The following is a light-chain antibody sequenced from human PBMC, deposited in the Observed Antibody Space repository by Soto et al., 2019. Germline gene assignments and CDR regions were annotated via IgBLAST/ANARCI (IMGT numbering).Light chain of an antibody. CDR1: QSVSSN. V-gene: IGKV3D-15*01. CDR2: DAS. Sequence: EIVMTQSPGTLSVSPGERATLSCGASQSVSSNLAWYQQKPGQAPRLLIYDASTRATGIPARFSGSGSGTDFTLTISSLEPEDLAVYYCQQRSNWPRTFGQGTKVDIK. J-gene: IGKJ1*01. CDR3: QQRSNWPRT.